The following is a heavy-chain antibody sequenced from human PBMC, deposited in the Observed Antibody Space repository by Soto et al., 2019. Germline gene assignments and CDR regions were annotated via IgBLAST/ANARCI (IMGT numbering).Heavy chain of an antibody. V-gene: IGHV5-51*01. D-gene: IGHD3-16*01. CDR2: IYPGDHET. CDR3: ARDYDYGLDY. CDR1: GYTFSNFW. Sequence: GESLKISCQSSGYTFSNFWIGWVRQLPGKGLEWMGIIYPGDHETRYSPSFHGKVTISADRSINTAYLQWNSLEASDTAIYYCARDYDYGLDYWGQGTLVTVSS. J-gene: IGHJ4*02.